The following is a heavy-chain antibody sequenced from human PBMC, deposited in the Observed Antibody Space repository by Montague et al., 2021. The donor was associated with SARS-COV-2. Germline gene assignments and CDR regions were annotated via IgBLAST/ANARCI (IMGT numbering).Heavy chain of an antibody. CDR2: ICTSGST. CDR1: GGSISSGSYY. CDR3: ARDSRQQLFGTYYYYYYMAF. V-gene: IGHV4-61*02. Sequence: TLSLTCTVSGGSISSGSYYWSWIRQPAGKGLEWIGRICTSGSTNYKPSLKSRVTISVDTSKNQFSLKLSSVTAADTAVYYCARDSRQQLFGTYYYYYYMAFWGNGTTVTVSS. J-gene: IGHJ6*03. D-gene: IGHD6-13*01.